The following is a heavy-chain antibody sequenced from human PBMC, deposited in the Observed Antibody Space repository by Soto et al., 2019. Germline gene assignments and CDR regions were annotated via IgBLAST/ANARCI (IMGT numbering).Heavy chain of an antibody. CDR2: IRSKAYGGTT. CDR1: GFTFGDYA. Sequence: GGSLRLSCTASGFTFGDYAMSWFRQAPGKGLEWVGFIRSKAYGGTTEYAASVKGRFTISRDDSKSIAYLQMNSLKTEDTAVYYCTREPQMVYYDRRDAFDIWGQGTMVTVSS. V-gene: IGHV3-49*03. J-gene: IGHJ3*02. D-gene: IGHD3-22*01. CDR3: TREPQMVYYDRRDAFDI.